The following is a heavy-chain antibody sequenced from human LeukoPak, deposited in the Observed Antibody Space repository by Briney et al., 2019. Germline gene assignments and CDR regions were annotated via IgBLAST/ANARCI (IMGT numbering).Heavy chain of an antibody. CDR2: FYYTGST. CDR3: ARRSGTYHAFDI. J-gene: IGHJ3*02. D-gene: IGHD1-26*01. V-gene: IGHV4-59*05. CDR1: GGSISSYY. Sequence: SETLSLTCTVSGGSISSYYWSWIRQPAGKGLEWIGSFYYTGSTFYGPSLKSRVTISVDTSKNQFSLKLSSVTAADTAVCYCARRSGTYHAFDIWGQGTMVTVSS.